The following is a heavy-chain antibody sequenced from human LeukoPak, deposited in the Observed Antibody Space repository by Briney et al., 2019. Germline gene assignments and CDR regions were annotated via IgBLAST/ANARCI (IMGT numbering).Heavy chain of an antibody. CDR1: RFTFNTYA. CDR3: ARVKRDCSGGTCYSYDY. J-gene: IGHJ4*02. CDR2: ISGNGDIT. Sequence: GGSLRLSCAASRFTFNTYAVTWVRQAPGKGLEWVSAISGNGDITYYADSVRGRFTISRDNSKNTLYLQMNGLRAEDTAVYYCARVKRDCSGGTCYSYDYWGQGTLVTVSS. D-gene: IGHD2-15*01. V-gene: IGHV3-23*01.